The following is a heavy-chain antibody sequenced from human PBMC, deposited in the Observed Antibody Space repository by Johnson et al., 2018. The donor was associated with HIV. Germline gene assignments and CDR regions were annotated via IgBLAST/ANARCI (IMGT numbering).Heavy chain of an antibody. Sequence: VQLVESGGNVERPGGSLRLSCAASGFTFDEYGMSWVRQAPGKGLEWVSGINWNGGNTANADFVKGRFTISRDNAQNSLYLQMNSLRAEDTAVYYCGRESTGAGTAFDIWGQGTMVTVSS. V-gene: IGHV3-20*04. D-gene: IGHD2-8*02. CDR3: GRESTGAGTAFDI. J-gene: IGHJ3*02. CDR1: GFTFDEYG. CDR2: INWNGGNT.